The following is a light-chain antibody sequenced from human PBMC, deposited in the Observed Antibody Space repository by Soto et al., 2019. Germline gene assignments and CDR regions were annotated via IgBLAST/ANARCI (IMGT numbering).Light chain of an antibody. J-gene: IGKJ5*01. V-gene: IGKV1-9*01. Sequence: DIQMTQSPSFLSASVGDRVTITCRASQGISNYLAWYQQKPGKAPNLLIHTASTLQSGVPSRLSGSGYGTELTITITSMKNEDFETYYCQQLNSFTITFGHGTRLEIK. CDR3: QQLNSFTIT. CDR1: QGISNY. CDR2: TAS.